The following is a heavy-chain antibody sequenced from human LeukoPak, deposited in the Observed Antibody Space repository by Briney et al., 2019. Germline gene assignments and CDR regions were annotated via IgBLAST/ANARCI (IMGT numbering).Heavy chain of an antibody. D-gene: IGHD5-12*01. CDR1: GFTFHHYS. V-gene: IGHV3-43*01. J-gene: IGHJ4*02. CDR2: ISWDGGIT. Sequence: GGSPRLSCAASGFTFHHYSMHCVRQPPGKGLEWVSLISWDGGITYYADSVRGRFTISRDNSKNSLSLEMNSLRTEDTALYYCAKDSNTGGYSFGSWGQGTLVTVTS. CDR3: AKDSNTGGYSFGS.